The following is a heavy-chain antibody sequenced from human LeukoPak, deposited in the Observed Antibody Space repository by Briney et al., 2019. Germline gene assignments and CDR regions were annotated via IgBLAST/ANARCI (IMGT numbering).Heavy chain of an antibody. V-gene: IGHV4-39*07. CDR2: IYYSGST. CDR3: ARDGIGDNFWSLFDD. CDR1: GGSISSSSYY. D-gene: IGHD3-3*01. Sequence: SETLSLTCTVSGGSISSSSYYWGWIRQPPGKGLEWIGSIYYSGSTYYNPSLKSRVTISVDTSKNQFSLKLSSVTAADTAVYYCARDGIGDNFWSLFDDWGQGTLVTVSS. J-gene: IGHJ4*02.